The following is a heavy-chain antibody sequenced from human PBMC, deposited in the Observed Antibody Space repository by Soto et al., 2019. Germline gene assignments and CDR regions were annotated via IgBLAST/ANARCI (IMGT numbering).Heavy chain of an antibody. D-gene: IGHD6-19*01. CDR1: GYTFSVFY. Sequence: EASVKVACKASGYTFSVFYVRWVRQAPGQGLEWMGWINPNSGGTKSAEKFQGRVTMTRDTSISTAYMELSRLTSDDTAVYYCASAAVTGTAGLDFWGQGTQVTVS. CDR3: ASAAVTGTAGLDF. V-gene: IGHV1-2*02. J-gene: IGHJ4*02. CDR2: INPNSGGT.